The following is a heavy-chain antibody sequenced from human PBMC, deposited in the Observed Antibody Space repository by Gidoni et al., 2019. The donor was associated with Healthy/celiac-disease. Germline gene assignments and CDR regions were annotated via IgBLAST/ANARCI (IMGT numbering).Heavy chain of an antibody. D-gene: IGHD3-22*01. CDR3: AREEDYYDSSGPTGDY. Sequence: QVQLVESGGGLVKPGGSLRLSCAASGFTYSDYYMSWIRQEPGKGLEWVSYISSSGSTIYYADSVKGRFTISRDNAKNSLYLQMNSLRAEDTAVYYCAREEDYYDSSGPTGDYWGQGTLVTVSS. CDR2: ISSSGSTI. J-gene: IGHJ4*02. CDR1: GFTYSDYY. V-gene: IGHV3-11*01.